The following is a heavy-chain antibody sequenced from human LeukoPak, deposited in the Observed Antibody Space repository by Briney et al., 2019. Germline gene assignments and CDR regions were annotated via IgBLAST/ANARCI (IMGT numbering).Heavy chain of an antibody. V-gene: IGHV4-59*01. J-gene: IGHJ6*03. Sequence: SETLSLTCSVSGGSISGYYWSWIRQLPGEIQELFGFIYHNGRTTYNPSLESRVTISVDTSRNQVSLNLRFVTAADTALYFCARRRAESSGPSFYYFYMDVWGKGTTVSVSS. CDR2: IYHNGRT. CDR1: GGSISGYY. CDR3: ARRRAESSGPSFYYFYMDV. D-gene: IGHD2-8*02.